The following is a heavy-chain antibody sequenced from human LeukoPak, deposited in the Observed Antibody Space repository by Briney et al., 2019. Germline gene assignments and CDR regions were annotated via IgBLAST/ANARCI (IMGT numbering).Heavy chain of an antibody. V-gene: IGHV3-30*02. D-gene: IGHD3-22*01. CDR1: GFSFSTYG. J-gene: IGHJ6*03. CDR2: IRFDGGKK. CDR3: AKNGDSTGYYSSYYNHMDV. Sequence: GGSLRLSCAASGFSFSTYGFHWVRQAPGKGLEWVTFIRFDGGKKNYADSVKGRFAISRDNSKNTVYLQMNSLRAEDTAIYYCAKNGDSTGYYSSYYNHMDVWGKGTSVTISS.